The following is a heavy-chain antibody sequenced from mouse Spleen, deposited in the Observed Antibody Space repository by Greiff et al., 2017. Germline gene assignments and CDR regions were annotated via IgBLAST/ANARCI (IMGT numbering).Heavy chain of an antibody. D-gene: IGHD1-1*01. CDR2: IYPRDGST. CDR1: GYTFTDHT. J-gene: IGHJ3*01. V-gene: IGHV1-78*01. Sequence: VQLQQSDAELVKPGASVKISCKVSGYTFTDHTIHWMKQRPEQGLEWIGYIYPRDGSTKYNEKFKGKATLTADKSSSTAYMQLNSLTSEDSAVYFCAHYYGSSYAWFAYWGQGTLVTVSA. CDR3: AHYYGSSYAWFAY.